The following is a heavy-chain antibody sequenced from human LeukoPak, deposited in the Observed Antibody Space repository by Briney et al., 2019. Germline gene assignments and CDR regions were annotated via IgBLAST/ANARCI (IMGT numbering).Heavy chain of an antibody. CDR3: AKDMVPLGAAGTLGLDY. D-gene: IGHD6-13*01. CDR2: IRHDGNDK. J-gene: IGHJ4*02. CDR1: GFTFTSYG. Sequence: SGGSLRLSCVASGFTFTSYGMHWVRQAPGKGLEWVALIRHDGNDKYYAETVKGRFTISRDNSNNTLYLQMNTLRAEDTAMYYCAKDMVPLGAAGTLGLDYWGQGTLVTVSS. V-gene: IGHV3-30*02.